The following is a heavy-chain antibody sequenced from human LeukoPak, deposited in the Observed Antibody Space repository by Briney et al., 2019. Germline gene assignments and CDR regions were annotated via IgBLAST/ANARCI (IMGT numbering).Heavy chain of an antibody. CDR2: INPNSGGT. D-gene: IGHD6-19*01. Sequence: ASVTVSCKASGYTFTGYYMHWVRQAPGQGLEGMGWINPNSGGTNYAQKFQGRVTMTRDTSISTAYMELSRLRSDDTAVYYCARGGPYSSGWYYWGQGTLVTVSS. CDR3: ARGGPYSSGWYY. CDR1: GYTFTGYY. J-gene: IGHJ4*02. V-gene: IGHV1-2*02.